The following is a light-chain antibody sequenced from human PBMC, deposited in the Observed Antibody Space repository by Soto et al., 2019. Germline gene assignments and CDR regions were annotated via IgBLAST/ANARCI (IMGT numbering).Light chain of an antibody. CDR3: QHYNSYSEA. CDR2: AAA. J-gene: IGKJ1*01. V-gene: IGKV1-39*01. CDR1: QSINNY. Sequence: DIQMTQSPSSLSASVGDRVTITCRASQSINNYLNWYQQKPGKAPRLLINAAASLQSGVPSRFSGSGSGTDFTLTISSLQPEDFATYYCQHYNSYSEAFGQGTKVDI.